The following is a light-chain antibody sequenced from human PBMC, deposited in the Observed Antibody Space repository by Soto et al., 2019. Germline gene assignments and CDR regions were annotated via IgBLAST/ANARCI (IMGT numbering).Light chain of an antibody. CDR3: QQSHSKPLT. V-gene: IGKV1-39*01. CDR1: QRISKY. CDR2: AAS. Sequence: DIQMTQSPSSLSASVGDRVTITCQASQRISKYVNWYQHKPGKAPTVLIHAASSLQSGVPSRFSGSGSGTDFFLTISSLQPEDFAVYYCQQSHSKPLTFGGGTKVDI. J-gene: IGKJ4*01.